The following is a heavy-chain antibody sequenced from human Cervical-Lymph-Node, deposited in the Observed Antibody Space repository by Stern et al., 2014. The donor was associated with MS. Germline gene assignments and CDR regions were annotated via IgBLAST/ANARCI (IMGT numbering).Heavy chain of an antibody. CDR2: IIPLFGTT. V-gene: IGHV1-69*01. J-gene: IGHJ3*02. Sequence: VQLVESGAEVKKPGASVKVSCKASGGTFTSYAITWVRQAPGRGLEWMGLIIPLFGTTNYAQKFQGRVTIIADGSTTTAYMELSSLRSEDTAVYYCARRDYYDSSGYYGDAFDIWGQGTMVTVSS. CDR1: GGTFTSYA. D-gene: IGHD3-22*01. CDR3: ARRDYYDSSGYYGDAFDI.